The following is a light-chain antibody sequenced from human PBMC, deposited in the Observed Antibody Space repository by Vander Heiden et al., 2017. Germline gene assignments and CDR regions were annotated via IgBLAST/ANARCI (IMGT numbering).Light chain of an antibody. CDR2: KTS. Sequence: DIQMTQSPSTLSASVGDRVTLSCRASQSFSAWVAWYQQKSGKAPKLLIYKTSTLETGVPLRFSGTGSGPEFHLTISSLQPDDFATYYCQHYNSFGQGTKLQI. CDR1: QSFSAW. CDR3: QHYNS. V-gene: IGKV1-5*03. J-gene: IGKJ2*01.